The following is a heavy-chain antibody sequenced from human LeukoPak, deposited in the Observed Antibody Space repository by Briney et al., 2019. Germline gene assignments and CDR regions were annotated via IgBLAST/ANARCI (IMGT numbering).Heavy chain of an antibody. V-gene: IGHV1-69*04. CDR1: GGTFSSYA. CDR2: IIPILGIA. Sequence: SVKVSCKASGGTFSSYAISWVRQAPGQGLEWMGRIIPILGIANYAQKFQGRVTITADKSTSTAYMELSSLRSEDTAVYYCASLYDYGDLFDYWGQGTLVTVSS. D-gene: IGHD4-17*01. J-gene: IGHJ4*02. CDR3: ASLYDYGDLFDY.